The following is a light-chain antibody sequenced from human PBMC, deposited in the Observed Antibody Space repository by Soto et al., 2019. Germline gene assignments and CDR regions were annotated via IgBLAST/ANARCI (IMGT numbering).Light chain of an antibody. J-gene: IGKJ3*01. V-gene: IGKV1-27*01. CDR1: QGISNY. Sequence: DIQTTQSPSSLSASVGDRVTISCRASQGISNYLAWYQQKPGKVPKLLIYAASTLQSRFPSRFSGSGSGTDFTLTISSLQPEDVSTYYCQKYNSAPQAFGPGTKLDIK. CDR3: QKYNSAPQA. CDR2: AAS.